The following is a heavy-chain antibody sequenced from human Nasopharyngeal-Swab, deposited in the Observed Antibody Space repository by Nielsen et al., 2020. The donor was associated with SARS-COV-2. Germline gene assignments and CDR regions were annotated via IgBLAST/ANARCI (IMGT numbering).Heavy chain of an antibody. CDR2: INPSGGST. V-gene: IGHV1-46*01. J-gene: IGHJ4*02. CDR1: GYTFTSYY. CDR3: ARDTSMVRGVIITGDDY. Sequence: ASVKVSCKASGYTFTSYYMHWVRQAPGQGLEWMGIINPSGGSTSYAQKFQGRVTMTRDTFTSTVYMELSSLRSEDTAVYYCARDTSMVRGVIITGDDYWGQGTLVTVSS. D-gene: IGHD3-10*01.